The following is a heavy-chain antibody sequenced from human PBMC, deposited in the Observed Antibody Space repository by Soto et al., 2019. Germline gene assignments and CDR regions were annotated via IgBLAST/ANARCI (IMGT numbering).Heavy chain of an antibody. CDR1: GGAFSSYA. V-gene: IGHV1-69*06. CDR2: IIPIFGTA. J-gene: IGHJ6*02. D-gene: IGHD6-19*01. Sequence: SVNVSCKAAGGAFSSYAISWVRQAPGQGLEWMGGIIPIFGTANYAQKFQGRVTITADKSTSTAYMELSSLRSEDTAVYYCARTQYSSRWLISEVGASYYGIDLWGQGTMVT. CDR3: ARTQYSSRWLISEVGASYYGIDL.